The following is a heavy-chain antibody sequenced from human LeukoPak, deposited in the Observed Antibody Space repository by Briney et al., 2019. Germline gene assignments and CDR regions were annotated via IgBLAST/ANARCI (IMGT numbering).Heavy chain of an antibody. CDR3: ARRNRSGWYFDY. CDR1: GGSISSGDYY. J-gene: IGHJ4*02. D-gene: IGHD6-19*01. CDR2: IHYSGST. V-gene: IGHV4-61*08. Sequence: SETLSLTCTVSGGSISSGDYYWSWIRQPPGRGLEWIGSIHYSGSTNHNPSLKSRAIISVDTSKNQFSLNLYSVTAADTAVYYCARRNRSGWYFDYWGQGTLVTVSS.